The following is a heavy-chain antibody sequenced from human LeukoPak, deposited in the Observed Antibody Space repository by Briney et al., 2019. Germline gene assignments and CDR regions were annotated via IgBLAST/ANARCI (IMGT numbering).Heavy chain of an antibody. J-gene: IGHJ4*02. V-gene: IGHV4-59*12. Sequence: SETLSLTCTVSGDSIFSSYWSWIRQPPGKGLEWIGYIYHSGSTNYNPSLKSRVSISVDTSKNQFSLKLSSVTAADTAVYYCAREASSGYLLGSDYWGQGTLVTVFS. CDR1: GDSIFSSY. D-gene: IGHD3-22*01. CDR3: AREASSGYLLGSDY. CDR2: IYHSGST.